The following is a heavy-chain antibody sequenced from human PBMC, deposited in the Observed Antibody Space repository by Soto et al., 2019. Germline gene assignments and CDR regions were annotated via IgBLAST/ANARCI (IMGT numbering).Heavy chain of an antibody. CDR3: AFTRYYYDSSGYVTAHNFDY. D-gene: IGHD3-22*01. V-gene: IGHV3-23*01. J-gene: IGHJ4*02. CDR1: GFTFSSYA. Sequence: GGSLRLSCAASGFTFSSYAMSWVRQAPGKGLEWVSAISGSGGSTYYADSVKGRFTISRDNSKNTLYLQMNSLRAEDTAVYYCAFTRYYYDSSGYVTAHNFDYWGQGTLVTVSS. CDR2: ISGSGGST.